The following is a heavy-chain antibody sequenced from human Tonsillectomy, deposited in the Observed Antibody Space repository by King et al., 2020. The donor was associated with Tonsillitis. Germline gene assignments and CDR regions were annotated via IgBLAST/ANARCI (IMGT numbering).Heavy chain of an antibody. CDR1: GFTFSSYA. D-gene: IGHD7-27*01. CDR3: AKDLILGITASFEY. Sequence: VQLVESGGGLVQPGGSLRLSCAASGFTFSSYAMSWVRQAPGKGLEWVSSISGSGHSAYYADSVKGRFTISRDKSKNTLYLQMNSLRAEDTAVYYCAKDLILGITASFEYWGQGTLVTVSS. V-gene: IGHV3-23*04. CDR2: ISGSGHSA. J-gene: IGHJ4*02.